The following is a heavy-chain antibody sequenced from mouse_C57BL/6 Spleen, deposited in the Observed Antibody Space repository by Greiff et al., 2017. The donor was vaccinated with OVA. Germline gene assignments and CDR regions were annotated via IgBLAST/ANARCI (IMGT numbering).Heavy chain of an antibody. Sequence: QVQLQQSGTELVKPGASVKLSCKASGYTFTSYWMHWVKQRPGQGLEWIGNINPSNGGTNYNEKFKSKATLTVDKSSSTAYMQLSSLTSEDSAVYYCARSGVHYYGSSWFAYWGQGTLVTVSA. CDR3: ARSGVHYYGSSWFAY. CDR1: GYTFTSYW. D-gene: IGHD1-1*01. V-gene: IGHV1-53*01. J-gene: IGHJ3*01. CDR2: INPSNGGT.